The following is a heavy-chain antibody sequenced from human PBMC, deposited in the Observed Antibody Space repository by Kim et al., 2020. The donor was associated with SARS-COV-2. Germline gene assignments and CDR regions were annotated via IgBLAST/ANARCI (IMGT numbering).Heavy chain of an antibody. V-gene: IGHV4-39*01. J-gene: IGHJ2*01. Sequence: NPSTKGGVTISVDTSKKQFSLRLSSVTAADAAVYYCARHLRNWYFDLWGRGTLVTVSS. CDR3: ARHLRNWYFDL.